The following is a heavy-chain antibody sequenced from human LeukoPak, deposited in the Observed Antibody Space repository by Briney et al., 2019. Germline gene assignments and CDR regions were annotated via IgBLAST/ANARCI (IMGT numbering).Heavy chain of an antibody. D-gene: IGHD2-8*02. Sequence: ASVKVSCKASGGTFNNFIINWVRQAPGQGLEWVARIVPDVGITNYAQQFQGRLTITADTSTSTAYMRLRSLRSEDTAVYFCARRPLELVEFDYWGQGTLVTVSS. J-gene: IGHJ4*02. V-gene: IGHV1-69*02. CDR3: ARRPLELVEFDY. CDR2: IVPDVGIT. CDR1: GGTFNNFI.